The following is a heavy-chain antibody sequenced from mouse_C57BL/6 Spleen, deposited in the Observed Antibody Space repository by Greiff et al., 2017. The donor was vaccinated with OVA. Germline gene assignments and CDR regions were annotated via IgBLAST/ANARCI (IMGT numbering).Heavy chain of an antibody. CDR2: IDPSDSYT. CDR1: GYTFTSYW. D-gene: IGHD1-1*01. CDR3: AYYYGSSSFAY. J-gene: IGHJ3*01. Sequence: VKLQQPGAELVKPGASVKLSCKASGYTFTSYWMQWVKQRPGQGLEWIGEIDPSDSYTNYNQKFKGKATLTVDTSSSTAYMQLSSLTSEDSAVYYCAYYYGSSSFAYWGQGTLVTVSA. V-gene: IGHV1-50*01.